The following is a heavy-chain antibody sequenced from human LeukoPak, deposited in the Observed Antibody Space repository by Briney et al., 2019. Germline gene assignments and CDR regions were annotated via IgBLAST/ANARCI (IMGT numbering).Heavy chain of an antibody. J-gene: IGHJ1*01. Sequence: AGGSLRLSCAASGFTFSSYEMSWVRQAPGKGLEWVSYISSGGSTTYYTDSVKGRFTISRDNSKNTLYLQMNSLRAEATAVYYCANQGGQPSYFQHWGQGTLVTVSS. V-gene: IGHV3-48*01. D-gene: IGHD2-15*01. CDR1: GFTFSSYE. CDR3: ANQGGQPSYFQH. CDR2: ISSGGSTT.